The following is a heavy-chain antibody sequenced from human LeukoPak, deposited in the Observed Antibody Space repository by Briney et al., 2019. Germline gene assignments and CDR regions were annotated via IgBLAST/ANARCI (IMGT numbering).Heavy chain of an antibody. CDR3: ATGKHHYYDSSGYYYFDY. D-gene: IGHD3-22*01. V-gene: IGHV1-69*04. Sequence: GASVKVSCKASGGTFSSYAISWVRQAPGQGLEWMGRIIPILGIANYAQKFQGRVTITADKSTSTAYMELSSLRSEDTAVYYCATGKHHYYDSSGYYYFDYWGQGTLVTVSS. CDR2: IIPILGIA. CDR1: GGTFSSYA. J-gene: IGHJ4*02.